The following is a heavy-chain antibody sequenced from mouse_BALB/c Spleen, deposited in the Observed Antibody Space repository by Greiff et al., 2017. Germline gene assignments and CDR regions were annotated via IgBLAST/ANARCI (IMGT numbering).Heavy chain of an antibody. D-gene: IGHD2-1*01. V-gene: IGHV5-6*01. CDR1: GFTFSSYG. Sequence: EVQGVESGGDLVKPGGSLKLSCAASGFTFSSYGMSWVRQTPDKRLEWVATISSGGSYTYYPDSVKGRFTISRDNAKNTLYLQMSSLKSEDTAMYYCARHNYGNCLFDYWGQGTTLTVSS. CDR2: ISSGGSYT. CDR3: ARHNYGNCLFDY. J-gene: IGHJ2*01.